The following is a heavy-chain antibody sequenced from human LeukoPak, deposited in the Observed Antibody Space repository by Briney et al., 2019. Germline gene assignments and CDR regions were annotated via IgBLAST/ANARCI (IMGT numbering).Heavy chain of an antibody. CDR3: VRDLVLVETPGDDFDF. V-gene: IGHV3-74*01. D-gene: IGHD2-8*02. CDR2: INPISTVI. J-gene: IGHJ4*02. Sequence: RINPISTVISYADSVRGRFTISRDNAKNTLSLQMNSLRGEDTAVYYCVRDLVLVETPGDDFDFWGQGTLVRVSS.